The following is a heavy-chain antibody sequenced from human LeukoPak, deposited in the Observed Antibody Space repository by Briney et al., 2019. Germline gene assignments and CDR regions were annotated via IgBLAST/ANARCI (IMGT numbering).Heavy chain of an antibody. CDR3: ARRNSTGSNDAFDI. D-gene: IGHD4-11*01. CDR1: GYSFTNYW. V-gene: IGHV5-51*01. CDR2: IYPGDSDT. Sequence: HGESLKISCKGSGYSFTNYWIGWVRQMPGKGLEWMGIIYPGDSDTKYSPSFQGQVTISADKSITIASLQWSSLKASDTAMYYCARRNSTGSNDAFDIWGQGTMVTVSS. J-gene: IGHJ3*02.